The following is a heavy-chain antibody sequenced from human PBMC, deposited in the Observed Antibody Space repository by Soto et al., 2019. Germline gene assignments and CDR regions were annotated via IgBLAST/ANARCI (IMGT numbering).Heavy chain of an antibody. CDR3: GRDLTSNANCIDP. CDR2: ISQSGNT. J-gene: IGHJ5*02. CDR1: SGSFSGYY. D-gene: IGHD2-2*01. Sequence: SETLSLTCSIYSGSFSGYYWSWIRQPPGKGLEWIGEISQSGNTNYSPSLKSRVSISIDTSKKQFSLRLTSVTAADTAVYFCGRDLTSNANCIDPWGQGTLVTVSS. V-gene: IGHV4-34*01.